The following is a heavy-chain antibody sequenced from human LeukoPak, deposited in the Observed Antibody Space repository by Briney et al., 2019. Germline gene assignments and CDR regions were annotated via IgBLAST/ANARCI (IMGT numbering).Heavy chain of an antibody. J-gene: IGHJ3*02. CDR1: GYTLTELS. CDR2: FDPEDGET. CDR3: ATGVTMVRGVKSDAFDI. D-gene: IGHD3-10*01. V-gene: IGHV1-24*01. Sequence: ASVKVSCKVSGYTLTELSMHWVRQAPGKGLEWMGGFDPEDGETIYAQKFQGRVTMTEDTSTDTAYMELGSLRSEDTAVYYCATGVTMVRGVKSDAFDIWGQGTMVTVSS.